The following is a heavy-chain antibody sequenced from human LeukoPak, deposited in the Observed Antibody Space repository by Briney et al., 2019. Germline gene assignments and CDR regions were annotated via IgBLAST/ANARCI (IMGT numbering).Heavy chain of an antibody. D-gene: IGHD6-19*01. CDR3: ARRTVTNGWFRIDY. Sequence: SETLSLTCTVSGGSISTYYWSWIRQPPGKGLEWIGYIYYNGATDYNPSLKSRVTISVDTSKNEFSLKLSSVTAADTALYYCARRTVTNGWFRIDYWGQGSLVIVSS. V-gene: IGHV4-59*08. CDR2: IYYNGAT. J-gene: IGHJ4*02. CDR1: GGSISTYY.